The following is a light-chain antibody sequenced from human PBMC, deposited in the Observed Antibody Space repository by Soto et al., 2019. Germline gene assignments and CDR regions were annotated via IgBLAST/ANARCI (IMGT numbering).Light chain of an antibody. J-gene: IGKJ1*01. Sequence: EIVLTQSPGTLSLSPGERATLSCRASQTGFSTYLAWFQQKPGQAPRLLIYGASSRAAGIPDRFSGSGSGTDFTLTINRLEPEDFAVYYCHQYDNSPWTLGQGTKVEIK. CDR2: GAS. CDR3: HQYDNSPWT. V-gene: IGKV3-20*01. CDR1: QTGFSTY.